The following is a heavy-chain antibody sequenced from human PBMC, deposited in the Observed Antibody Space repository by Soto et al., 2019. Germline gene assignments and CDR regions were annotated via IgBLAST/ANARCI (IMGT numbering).Heavy chain of an antibody. CDR2: IYYSGST. CDR1: GGSISSSSYY. V-gene: IGHV4-39*01. Sequence: PSETLSLTCTVSGGSISSSSYYWCWIRQPPGKGLEWIGSIYYSGSTYYNPSLKSRVTISVDTSKNQFSLKLSSVTAADTAVYYCARQLGSGYYYAFDYWGQGTLVTVSS. D-gene: IGHD3-22*01. CDR3: ARQLGSGYYYAFDY. J-gene: IGHJ4*02.